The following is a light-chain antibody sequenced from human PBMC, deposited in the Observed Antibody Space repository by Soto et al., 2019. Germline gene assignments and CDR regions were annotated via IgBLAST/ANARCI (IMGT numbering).Light chain of an antibody. Sequence: QSVLTQPASVSGSPGQSITISCTGTSSDVGGYNYVSWYQQHPGTAPKLMIYDVSNRPSGVSNRFSGSKSGNTASLTISGLRAEDEADYYCSSYTSSSTVVFGGGTKVTVL. J-gene: IGLJ2*01. CDR1: SSDVGGYNY. V-gene: IGLV2-14*01. CDR3: SSYTSSSTVV. CDR2: DVS.